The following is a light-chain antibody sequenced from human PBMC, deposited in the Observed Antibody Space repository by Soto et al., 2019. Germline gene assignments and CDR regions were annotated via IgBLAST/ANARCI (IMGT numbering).Light chain of an antibody. Sequence: EIGLTQSPGSLSLSPGQRATLSCRASQSVDTTFFAWYQKKPGQVPRLLIYVASKRATGIPDRFSGSGSGTDFTLIISRLGPEDFAVYDGQQDMSSVTFGQGTKVEIK. CDR1: QSVDTTF. V-gene: IGKV3-20*01. J-gene: IGKJ1*01. CDR2: VAS. CDR3: QQDMSSVT.